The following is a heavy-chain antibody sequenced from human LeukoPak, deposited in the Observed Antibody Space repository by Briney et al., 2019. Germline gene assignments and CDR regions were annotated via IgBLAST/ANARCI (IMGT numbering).Heavy chain of an antibody. CDR2: ISYDGSNK. V-gene: IGHV3-30-3*01. CDR1: GFTFSSYA. CDR3: ARSRAPYDSSGYYDY. J-gene: IGHJ4*02. Sequence: GRSLRLSCAASGFTFSSYAMHWVRQAPGKGLEWVAVISYDGSNKYYADSVKGRFTISRDNSKNTLYLQMNSLRAEDTAAYYCARSRAPYDSSGYYDYWGQGTLVTVSS. D-gene: IGHD3-22*01.